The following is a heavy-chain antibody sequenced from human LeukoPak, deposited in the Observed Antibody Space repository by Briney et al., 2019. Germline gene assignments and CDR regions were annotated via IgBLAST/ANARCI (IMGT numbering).Heavy chain of an antibody. CDR1: GDTLSELP. D-gene: IGHD2-15*01. Sequence: ASVKVSCKVSGDTLSELPMHWVRQAPGKGLEWMGGFDPEKSETIYPQKSRGRFPMNEETSIGTASMELRSLTSEDTAVYFCATGNSLGYCKGGRCFNYWGQGTQVIVSS. CDR2: FDPEKSET. CDR3: ATGNSLGYCKGGRCFNY. J-gene: IGHJ4*02. V-gene: IGHV1-24*01.